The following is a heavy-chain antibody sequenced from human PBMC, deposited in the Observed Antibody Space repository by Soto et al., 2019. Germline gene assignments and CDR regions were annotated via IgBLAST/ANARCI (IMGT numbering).Heavy chain of an antibody. J-gene: IGHJ6*02. V-gene: IGHV1-18*01. Sequence: QAQLVQSGPEVKKPGASVKVSCKASGYTFTAYGISWVRQAPGQGLEWMGWISSYNGNTDYAQKFQGRVTMTTDASTSTAYMELTSLRSDDTAVYYGAGATGIQLWLGARYFGLDVWGQGTRVTVSS. CDR1: GYTFTAYG. CDR2: ISSYNGNT. CDR3: AGATGIQLWLGARYFGLDV. D-gene: IGHD5-18*01.